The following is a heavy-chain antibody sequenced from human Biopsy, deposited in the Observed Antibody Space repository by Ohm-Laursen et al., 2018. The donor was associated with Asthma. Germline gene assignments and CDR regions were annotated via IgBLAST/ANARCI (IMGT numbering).Heavy chain of an antibody. V-gene: IGHV1-3*04. CDR1: GYNFISFA. CDR3: ARTYYDFLTGQVKDVFGV. D-gene: IGHD3-9*01. CDR2: VNTGNGDT. J-gene: IGHJ3*01. Sequence: GASVKVSCKVSGYNFISFAIHWVRQAPGQRLEWMGWVNTGNGDTKYSQKFQGRVTITRDTSASTAYMELRSLRSEDTATYYCARTYYDFLTGQVKDVFGVWGQGTMGTVSS.